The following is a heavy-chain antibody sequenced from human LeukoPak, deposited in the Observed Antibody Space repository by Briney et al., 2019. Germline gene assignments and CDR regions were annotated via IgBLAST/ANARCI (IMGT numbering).Heavy chain of an antibody. Sequence: KTSETLSLTCTVSGGSISSSSYYWGWIRQPPGKGLEWIGSIYYSGSTNYNPSLKSRVAISVDKSKNQFSLKLSSVTAADTAVYYCARLYPAHYYFDYWGQGTLVTVSS. D-gene: IGHD2-15*01. V-gene: IGHV4-39*07. CDR3: ARLYPAHYYFDY. J-gene: IGHJ4*02. CDR1: GGSISSSSYY. CDR2: IYYSGST.